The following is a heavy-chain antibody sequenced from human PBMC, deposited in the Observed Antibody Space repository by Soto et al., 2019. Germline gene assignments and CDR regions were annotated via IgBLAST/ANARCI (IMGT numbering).Heavy chain of an antibody. CDR3: ARGTIIGGRGNDY. CDR2: ISSESGTI. J-gene: IGHJ4*02. CDR1: GFAFPIAS. V-gene: IGHV3-48*04. D-gene: IGHD3-22*01. Sequence: PGGSLRLSCAASGFAFPIASMTWARQAPGKGLERVSSISSESGTIYHADYVRGRFTISRDNSKNSLYLQMNSLRAEDTALYYCARGTIIGGRGNDYWGQGTLVTRLL.